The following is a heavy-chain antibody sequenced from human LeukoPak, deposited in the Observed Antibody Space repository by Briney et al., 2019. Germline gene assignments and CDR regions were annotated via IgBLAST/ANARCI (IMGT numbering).Heavy chain of an antibody. V-gene: IGHV4-39*01. J-gene: IGHJ4*02. CDR3: AVMIVVAPADDY. CDR1: GGSISSSSYY. Sequence: SETLSLTCTVSGGSISSSSYYWGWIRQPPGKGLEWIGSIYYSGSTYYNPSLKSRVTISVDTSKNQFSLKLSSVTAADTAVYYCAVMIVVAPADDYWGQGTLVTVSS. D-gene: IGHD3-22*01. CDR2: IYYSGST.